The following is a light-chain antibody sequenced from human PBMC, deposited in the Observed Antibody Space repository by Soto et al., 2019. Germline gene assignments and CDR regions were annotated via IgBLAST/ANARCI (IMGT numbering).Light chain of an antibody. CDR1: SSNIGADYD. Sequence: QSVLTQPPSVSGAPGQRVTISCTGSSSNIGADYDVHWYQQLPGTAPRLLIFRNSNRPSGVPDRFSGSKSGTSASLAITGLQAEDEADYYCQSYDSSLSGYVFGTGTKLTVL. CDR2: RNS. J-gene: IGLJ1*01. CDR3: QSYDSSLSGYV. V-gene: IGLV1-40*01.